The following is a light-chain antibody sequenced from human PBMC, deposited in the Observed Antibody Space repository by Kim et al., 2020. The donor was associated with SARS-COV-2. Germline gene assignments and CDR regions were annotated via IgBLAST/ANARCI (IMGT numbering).Light chain of an antibody. CDR3: QHYNNWPPWT. J-gene: IGKJ1*01. V-gene: IGKV3-15*01. Sequence: SPGERAPLSCRASQNIHKNLAWYQQKPGQAPSLLIYGASTRATACPDRFSGSGSGTEFTLTISSLQSEDFAVYYCQHYNNWPPWTFGQGTKVDIK. CDR2: GAS. CDR1: QNIHKN.